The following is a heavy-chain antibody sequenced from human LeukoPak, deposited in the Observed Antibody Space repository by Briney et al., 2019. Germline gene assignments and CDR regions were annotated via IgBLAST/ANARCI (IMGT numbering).Heavy chain of an antibody. V-gene: IGHV1-8*03. CDR3: ARGEWELNAFDI. J-gene: IGHJ3*02. D-gene: IGHD1-26*01. CDR1: GYTFTSYD. Sequence: ASVKGSCKASGYTFTSYDINWVRQATGQGLEWMGWMNPNSGNTGYAQKFQGRVTITRNTSISTAYMELSSLRSEDTAVYYCARGEWELNAFDIWGQGAMVTVSS. CDR2: MNPNSGNT.